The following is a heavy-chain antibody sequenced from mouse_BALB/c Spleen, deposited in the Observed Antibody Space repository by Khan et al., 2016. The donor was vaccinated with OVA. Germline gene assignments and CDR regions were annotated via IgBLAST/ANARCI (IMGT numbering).Heavy chain of an antibody. Sequence: QVQLQQSGAELVKPGASVKMSCKASGYTFINYWILWVKQRPGQGLEWIGYINPSTGYTEYNQNFKDKATLTVDKSSSTAYMQLSSLTSEDSAVYYCARRGLRWDFDYWGQGTTLTVSS. V-gene: IGHV1-7*01. CDR3: ARRGLRWDFDY. D-gene: IGHD1-1*01. CDR2: INPSTGYT. J-gene: IGHJ2*01. CDR1: GYTFINYW.